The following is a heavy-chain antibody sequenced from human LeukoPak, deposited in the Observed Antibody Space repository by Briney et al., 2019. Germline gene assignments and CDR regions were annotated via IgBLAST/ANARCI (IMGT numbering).Heavy chain of an antibody. CDR2: ISSSSSYI. Sequence: PGGSLRLSCAASGFTFSSYIMNWVRQAPGKGLEWVSSISSSSSYIYYADSVKGRFTISRDNARNSLYLQMNSLRAEDTAVYYCARVGRAVPIGYWGQGTLVTVSS. D-gene: IGHD1-26*01. CDR1: GFTFSSYI. J-gene: IGHJ4*02. CDR3: ARVGRAVPIGY. V-gene: IGHV3-21*01.